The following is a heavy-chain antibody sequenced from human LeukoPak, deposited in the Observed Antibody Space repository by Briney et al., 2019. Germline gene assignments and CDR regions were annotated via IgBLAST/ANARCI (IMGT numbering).Heavy chain of an antibody. CDR2: IKRDGSEK. CDR3: TRAYSDHSNYFDH. CDR1: GFTFSSYW. D-gene: IGHD4-11*01. J-gene: IGHJ4*02. V-gene: IGHV3-7*01. Sequence: PGGSLRLSCAAPGFTFSSYWRGWVRQAPGKGLEWVANIKRDGSEKVYVDSVKGRFTISRDNAMNSLYLEMNSLRAEDAAVYYCTRAYSDHSNYFDHWGQGTLVTVSS.